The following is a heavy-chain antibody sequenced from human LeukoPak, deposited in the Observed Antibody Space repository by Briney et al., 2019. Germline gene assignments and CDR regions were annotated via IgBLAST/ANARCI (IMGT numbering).Heavy chain of an antibody. D-gene: IGHD4-17*01. CDR3: AKDRVATVTTFNDY. J-gene: IGHJ4*02. Sequence: GGSLRLSCAASGFTFSAHWMTWIRQAPGKGLEWVANMNQDGRHKNYVDSVKGRFTISRDNSKNTLYPQMNSLRAEGTAMYYCAKDRVATVTTFNDYWGQGTLVTVSS. CDR2: MNQDGRHK. V-gene: IGHV3-7*03. CDR1: GFTFSAHW.